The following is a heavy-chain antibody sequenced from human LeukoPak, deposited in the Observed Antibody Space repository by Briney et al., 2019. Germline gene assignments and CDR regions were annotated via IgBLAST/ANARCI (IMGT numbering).Heavy chain of an antibody. CDR3: AKLPRDIAAAGAFDY. Sequence: GGSLRLSCAASGFTFSDYYMTWVRQAPGKGLEWVSVISGSGGSTYYADSVKGRFTISRDNSKNTLYLQMNSLRAEDTAVYYCAKLPRDIAAAGAFDYWGQGTLVTVSS. V-gene: IGHV3-23*01. D-gene: IGHD6-13*01. CDR2: ISGSGGST. CDR1: GFTFSDYY. J-gene: IGHJ4*02.